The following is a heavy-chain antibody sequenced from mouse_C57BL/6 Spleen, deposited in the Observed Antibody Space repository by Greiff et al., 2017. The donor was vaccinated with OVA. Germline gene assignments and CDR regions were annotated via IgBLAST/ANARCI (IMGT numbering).Heavy chain of an antibody. CDR2: INPNNGGT. V-gene: IGHV1-22*01. CDR1: GYTFTDYN. CDR3: ARKSNYGGYFDY. Sequence: VQLQQSGPELVKPGASVKMSCKASGYTFTDYNMHWVKQSHGKSLEWIGYINPNNGGTSYNQKFKGKATLTVNKSSSTAYMELRSLTSEDSAVYYCARKSNYGGYFDYWCQGTTLTVSS. J-gene: IGHJ2*01. D-gene: IGHD2-5*01.